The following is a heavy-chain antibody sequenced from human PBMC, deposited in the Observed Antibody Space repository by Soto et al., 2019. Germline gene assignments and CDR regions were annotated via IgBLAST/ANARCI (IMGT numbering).Heavy chain of an antibody. D-gene: IGHD2-21*02. Sequence: ASVKVSCKASGYTFTGYYMHWVRQAPGQGLEWMGWINPNSGGTNYAQKFQGRVTMTRDTSISTAYMELSRPRSDDTAVYYCARDAVVVTANPFDYWGQGTLVTVSS. J-gene: IGHJ4*02. CDR3: ARDAVVVTANPFDY. CDR2: INPNSGGT. CDR1: GYTFTGYY. V-gene: IGHV1-2*02.